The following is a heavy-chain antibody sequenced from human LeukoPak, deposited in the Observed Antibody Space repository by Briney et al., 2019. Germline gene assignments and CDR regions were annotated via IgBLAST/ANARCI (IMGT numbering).Heavy chain of an antibody. Sequence: PGGSLRLSCAASGFTFSSYAMSWVRQAPGKGLEWVSAISGSGGSTYYADSVKGRFTISRDNSKNTLYLQINSLRAEDTDVYYCAKRESGSFDYWGQGTLVTVSS. D-gene: IGHD1-26*01. J-gene: IGHJ4*02. V-gene: IGHV3-23*01. CDR1: GFTFSSYA. CDR3: AKRESGSFDY. CDR2: ISGSGGST.